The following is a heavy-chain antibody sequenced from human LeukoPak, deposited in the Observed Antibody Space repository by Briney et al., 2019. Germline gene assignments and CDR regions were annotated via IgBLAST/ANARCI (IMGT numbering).Heavy chain of an antibody. CDR3: AGGFTMVRGVITYYFDY. J-gene: IGHJ4*02. CDR1: GFTFSSYG. Sequence: GGSLRLSCAASGFTFSSYGMHWVRQAPGKGLEWVAVLWYDGSNKYYADSVKGRFTISRDNSKNTLYLQMNSLRAEDTAVYYCAGGFTMVRGVITYYFDYWGQGTLVTVSS. V-gene: IGHV3-33*01. D-gene: IGHD3-10*01. CDR2: LWYDGSNK.